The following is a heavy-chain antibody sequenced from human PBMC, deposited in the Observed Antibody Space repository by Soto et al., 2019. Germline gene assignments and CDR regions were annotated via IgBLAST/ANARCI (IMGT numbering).Heavy chain of an antibody. CDR2: IYYSGST. D-gene: IGHD7-27*01. V-gene: IGHV4-39*01. Sequence: SETLSLTCTVSGGSISSSSYYWGWIRQPPGKGLEWIGSIYYSGSTYYNPSLKSRVTISVDTSKNQFSLKLSSVTAADTAVYYCVRRVTGDSRIDYWGQGTLVTVSS. CDR3: VRRVTGDSRIDY. CDR1: GGSISSSSYY. J-gene: IGHJ4*02.